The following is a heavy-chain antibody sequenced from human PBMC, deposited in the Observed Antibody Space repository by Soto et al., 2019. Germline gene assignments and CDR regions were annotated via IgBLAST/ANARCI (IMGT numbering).Heavy chain of an antibody. D-gene: IGHD3-3*01. Sequence: GESLKISCQVSGYRFTDYWIGWVRQIPGKGLEWMGIFYPDDSDSRYNPPFQGHVTFSADKSITTAYLQWSSLKASDSAMYYCARFGGPGLSHNWFDTWGQGTLVTVSS. CDR3: ARFGGPGLSHNWFDT. J-gene: IGHJ5*02. CDR2: FYPDDSDS. V-gene: IGHV5-51*01. CDR1: GYRFTDYW.